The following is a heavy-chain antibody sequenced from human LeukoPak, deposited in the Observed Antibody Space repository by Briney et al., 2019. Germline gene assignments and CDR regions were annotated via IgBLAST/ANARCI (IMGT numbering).Heavy chain of an antibody. D-gene: IGHD3-10*01. CDR2: IYHSGNT. V-gene: IGHV4-38-2*02. CDR1: DYSIISDYY. CDR3: AREGTSGTNWFDP. J-gene: IGHJ5*02. Sequence: SETLSLTCGVSDYSIISDYYWGWIRQPPGKGLEWIGSIYHSGNTYYNPSLKSRVTISVDTSKNQFSLKLTSVTAADTAVYYCAREGTSGTNWFDPWGQGTLVTDSS.